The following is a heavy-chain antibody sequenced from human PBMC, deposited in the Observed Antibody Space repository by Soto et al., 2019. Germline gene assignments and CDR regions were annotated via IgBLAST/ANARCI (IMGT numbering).Heavy chain of an antibody. Sequence: LRFSCAASGFTFSSYSMSWVRQAPGRGLEWVSGFRSGGDDDTTYYADSVRGRFTISRDNSKNTLFLQMNSLRAEDTAIYYCAKKVNSGSGSQFFDYWGQGTLVTVSS. CDR1: GFTFSSYS. J-gene: IGHJ4*02. CDR3: AKKVNSGSGSQFFDY. CDR2: FRSGGDDDTT. V-gene: IGHV3-23*01. D-gene: IGHD3-10*01.